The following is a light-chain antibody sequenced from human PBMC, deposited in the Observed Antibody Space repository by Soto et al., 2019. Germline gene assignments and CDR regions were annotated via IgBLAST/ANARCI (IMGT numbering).Light chain of an antibody. V-gene: IGLV6-57*04. CDR3: QSYHSGNYA. Sequence: NFMLTQPHSVSESPGKTVTISCTRSSGSIATNYVQWYQQRPGSAPTTVIYEDKLRPSGVPDRFSGSIDSSSNSASLTISGLKTEDEADYYCQSYHSGNYAFGTGTKVPS. CDR2: EDK. J-gene: IGLJ1*01. CDR1: SGSIATNY.